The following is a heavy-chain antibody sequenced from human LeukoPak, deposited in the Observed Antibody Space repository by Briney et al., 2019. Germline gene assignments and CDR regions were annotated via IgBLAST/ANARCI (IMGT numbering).Heavy chain of an antibody. CDR1: GGSISNSNYC. Sequence: SETLSLTCTVSGGSISNSNYCWGWIRQPPGKGLEWIGSISYSGCTYYNPSLKSRVSISVDTSKNQFSLKVTSVTAADTAVFYCARHYVDIRTVGASYYYYGLDVWGQGTTVTVSS. D-gene: IGHD3-16*02. V-gene: IGHV4-39*01. CDR3: ARHYVDIRTVGASYYYYGLDV. CDR2: ISYSGCT. J-gene: IGHJ6*02.